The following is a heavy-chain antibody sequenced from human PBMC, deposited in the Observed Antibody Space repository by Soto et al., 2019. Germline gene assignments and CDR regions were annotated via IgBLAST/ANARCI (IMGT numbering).Heavy chain of an antibody. CDR3: GRERGGVIVPAAEVYYYYGMDV. D-gene: IGHD2-2*01. CDR2: ILPLFATA. J-gene: IGHJ6*02. V-gene: IGHV1-69*01. CDR1: RDPFSSHA. Sequence: QVQLVQSGAEVKKPGSSVKVSCKASRDPFSSHAISWVRQAPGQGLAWMGGILPLFATANYAQKFQGRVTITADESTSTAYMELSSLRSEDTAVYYWGRERGGVIVPAAEVYYYYGMDVWGQGTTVTVSS.